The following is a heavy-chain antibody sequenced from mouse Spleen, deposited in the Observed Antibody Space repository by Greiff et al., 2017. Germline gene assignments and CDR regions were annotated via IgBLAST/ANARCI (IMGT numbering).Heavy chain of an antibody. Sequence: VHVKQSGTVLARPGASVKMSCKTSGYTFTSYWMHWVKQRPGQGLEWIGAIYPGNSDTSYNQKFKGKAKLTAVTSASTAYMELSSLTNEDSAVYYCTREGVSPYAMDYWGQGTSVTVSS. V-gene: IGHV1-5*01. J-gene: IGHJ4*01. CDR1: GYTFTSYW. D-gene: IGHD2-2*01. CDR2: IYPGNSDT. CDR3: TREGVSPYAMDY.